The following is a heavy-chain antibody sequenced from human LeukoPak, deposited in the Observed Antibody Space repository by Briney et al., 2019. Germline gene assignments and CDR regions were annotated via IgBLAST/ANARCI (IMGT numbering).Heavy chain of an antibody. CDR1: GFTFSSYA. CDR2: IIGSGGSR. D-gene: IGHD4-17*01. V-gene: IGHV3-23*01. CDR3: AKDWSPYGDYVGYFDY. Sequence: GGSLRLSCAASGFTFSSYAMSWVRQAPGKGLEWVSAIIGSGGSRYYADAVKGRFTISRDNSNNTRDQQMNSLGAEDTAVYYCAKDWSPYGDYVGYFDYWGEGTLVTVSS. J-gene: IGHJ4*02.